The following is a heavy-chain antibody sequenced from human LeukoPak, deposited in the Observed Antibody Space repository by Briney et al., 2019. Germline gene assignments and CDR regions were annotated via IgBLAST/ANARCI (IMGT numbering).Heavy chain of an antibody. Sequence: SETLSLTCTVSGGSISSGSYYWSWIRQPAGKGLEWIGRIYNSRSTNYNPSLKSRVTISVDTSKNQFSLKLSSVTAADTAVYYCAREGYYDFWSGYLSWFDPWGQGTLVTVSS. J-gene: IGHJ5*02. CDR3: AREGYYDFWSGYLSWFDP. CDR2: IYNSRST. V-gene: IGHV4-61*02. D-gene: IGHD3-3*01. CDR1: GGSISSGSYY.